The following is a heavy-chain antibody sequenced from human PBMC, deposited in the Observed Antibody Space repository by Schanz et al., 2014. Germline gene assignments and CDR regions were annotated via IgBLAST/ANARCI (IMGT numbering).Heavy chain of an antibody. Sequence: EVQLLESGGGLVQPGGSLRLSCAVSGFTFSSYAMSWVRQAPGKGLEWVSTISGGGGGYRPYADSVKGRFTISRDNSINTLYLQMNSLRADDTAVYYCAKELYSGSHYGWFDPWGQGTLVTVSS. V-gene: IGHV3-23*01. CDR3: AKELYSGSHYGWFDP. J-gene: IGHJ5*02. D-gene: IGHD1-26*01. CDR1: GFTFSSYA. CDR2: ISGGGGGYR.